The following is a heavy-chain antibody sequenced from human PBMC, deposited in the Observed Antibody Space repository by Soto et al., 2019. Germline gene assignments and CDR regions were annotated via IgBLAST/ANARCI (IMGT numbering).Heavy chain of an antibody. CDR2: INHSGST. CDR3: ARRWYSSGNDAFDI. J-gene: IGHJ3*02. V-gene: IGHV4-34*01. D-gene: IGHD6-19*01. CDR1: GGSFSGYY. Sequence: QVQLQQWGAGLLKPSETLSLTCAVYGGSFSGYYWSWIRQPPGKGLEWIGEINHSGSTNYNPSLKSRVTISVDTSKNQFSLKLSSVTAADTAVYYCARRWYSSGNDAFDIWGQGTMVTVSS.